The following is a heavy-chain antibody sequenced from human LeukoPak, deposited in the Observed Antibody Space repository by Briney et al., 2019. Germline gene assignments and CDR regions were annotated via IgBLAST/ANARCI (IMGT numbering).Heavy chain of an antibody. CDR2: IYYSGST. Sequence: SETLSLTCTVSGGSNSSSSYYWGWIRQPPGKGLEWIGSIYYSGSTYYNPSLKSRVTISVDTSKNQFSLKLSSVTAADTAVYYCARGGSSSWYYRVDYWGQGTLVTVSS. J-gene: IGHJ4*02. V-gene: IGHV4-39*01. CDR3: ARGGSSSWYYRVDY. CDR1: GGSNSSSSYY. D-gene: IGHD6-13*01.